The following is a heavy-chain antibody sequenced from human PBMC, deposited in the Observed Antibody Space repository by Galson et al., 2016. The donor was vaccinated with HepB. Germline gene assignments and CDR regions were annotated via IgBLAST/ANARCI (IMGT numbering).Heavy chain of an antibody. CDR1: GFTFSSYT. CDR2: ITSGGTTI. V-gene: IGHV3-48*04. J-gene: IGHJ4*02. Sequence: SLRLSCAASGFTFSSYTMNWVRQAPGKGLEWVSYITSGGTTIYYADAVRGRFTISRDNAKNSLYLQMNSLRAEDTAVYYCAREPVRLDDLLTGPPKNPDYWGQGTLVTVSS. CDR3: AREPVRLDDLLTGPPKNPDY. D-gene: IGHD3-9*01.